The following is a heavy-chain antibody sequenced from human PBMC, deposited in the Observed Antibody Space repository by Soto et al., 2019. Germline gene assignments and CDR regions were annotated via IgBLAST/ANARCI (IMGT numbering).Heavy chain of an antibody. J-gene: IGHJ4*02. CDR2: ISSSSSYI. CDR1: GFTFSSYS. V-gene: IGHV3-21*01. Sequence: GGSLRLSCAASGFTFSSYSMNWVRQAPGKGLEWVSSISSSSSYIYYADSVKGRFTISRDNAKNSLYLQMNSLRAEDTAVYYCARDRIAVAGTVDYWGQGTLVTVSS. D-gene: IGHD6-19*01. CDR3: ARDRIAVAGTVDY.